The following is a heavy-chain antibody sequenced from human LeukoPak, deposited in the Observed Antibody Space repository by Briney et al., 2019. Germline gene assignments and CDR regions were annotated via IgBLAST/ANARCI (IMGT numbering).Heavy chain of an antibody. CDR3: AKDRADIVATYFDY. V-gene: IGHV3-30*18. CDR2: ISHDGSNK. CDR1: GFTFSSYG. J-gene: IGHJ4*02. D-gene: IGHD5-12*01. Sequence: GGSLRLSCAASGFTFSSYGMHWVRQAPGKGLEWVADISHDGSNKYYADSVKGRFTISRDNSKNTLYLQMNSLRAEDTAVYYCAKDRADIVATYFDYWGQGTLVTVSS.